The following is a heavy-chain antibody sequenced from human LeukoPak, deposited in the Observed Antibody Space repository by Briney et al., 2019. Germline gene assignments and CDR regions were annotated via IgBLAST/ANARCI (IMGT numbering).Heavy chain of an antibody. CDR1: GGSFSGYY. D-gene: IGHD3-10*01. J-gene: IGHJ4*02. Sequence: PSETLSLTCAVYGGSFSGYYWSWICQPPGKRLEWIGEINHSGSTNYNPSLKSRVTISVDTSKNQFSLKLSSVTAADTAVYYCARGTGVRKSIDYWGQGTLLTVSS. CDR2: INHSGST. CDR3: ARGTGVRKSIDY. V-gene: IGHV4-34*01.